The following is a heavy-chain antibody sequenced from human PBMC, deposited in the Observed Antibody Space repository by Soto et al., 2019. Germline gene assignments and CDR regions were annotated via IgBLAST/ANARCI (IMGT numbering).Heavy chain of an antibody. Sequence: PGGSLRLCCAASGFTFSSYAMSWVRQAPGKGLEWVSAISGSGGSTYYADSVKGRFTISRDNSKNTLYLQMNSLRAEDTAVYYCAKSLRRDSIVVVPAAFDYWGQGTLVTVSS. CDR2: ISGSGGST. J-gene: IGHJ4*02. V-gene: IGHV3-23*01. D-gene: IGHD2-2*01. CDR3: AKSLRRDSIVVVPAAFDY. CDR1: GFTFSSYA.